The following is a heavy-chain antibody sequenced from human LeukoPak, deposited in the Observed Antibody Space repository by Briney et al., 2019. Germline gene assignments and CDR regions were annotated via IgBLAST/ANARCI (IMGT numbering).Heavy chain of an antibody. J-gene: IGHJ6*03. CDR1: GFTFSSYA. D-gene: IGHD3-16*01. V-gene: IGHV3-23*01. CDR3: AKSLRGTRSYYYYYMDV. Sequence: GGSPRLSCAASGFTFSSYAMSWVRQASGKGLEWVSTMSTNGVATYYADSVKGRFTISRDNSKNTLYLQMNSLRADDTAVYYCAKSLRGTRSYYYYYMDVWGKGTTVTVSS. CDR2: MSTNGVAT.